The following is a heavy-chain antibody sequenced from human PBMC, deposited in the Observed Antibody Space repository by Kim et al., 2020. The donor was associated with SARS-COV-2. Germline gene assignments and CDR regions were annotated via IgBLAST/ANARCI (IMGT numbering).Heavy chain of an antibody. CDR2: ISSSSSYI. D-gene: IGHD2-2*01. CDR1: GFTFSSYS. J-gene: IGHJ5*02. Sequence: GGSLRLSCAASGFTFSSYSMNWVRQAPGKGLEWVSSISSSSSYIYYADSVKGRFTISRDNAKNSLYLQMNSLRAEDTAVYYCARGPLHIVVVPAAMPFDPWGQGTLVTVSS. CDR3: ARGPLHIVVVPAAMPFDP. V-gene: IGHV3-21*04.